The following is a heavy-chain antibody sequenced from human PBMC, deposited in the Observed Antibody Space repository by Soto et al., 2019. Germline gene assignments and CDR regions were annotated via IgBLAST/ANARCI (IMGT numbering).Heavy chain of an antibody. Sequence: PSETLSLTCTVSGGSISSGGYYWSWIRQHPGKGLEWIGYIYYSGSTYYNPSLKSRVTISVDTSKNQFSLKLSSVTAVDTAVYYCARDLDGGNLGWFDPWGQGTLVTVSS. CDR2: IYYSGST. D-gene: IGHD2-15*01. CDR1: GGSISSGGYY. CDR3: ARDLDGGNLGWFDP. V-gene: IGHV4-31*03. J-gene: IGHJ5*02.